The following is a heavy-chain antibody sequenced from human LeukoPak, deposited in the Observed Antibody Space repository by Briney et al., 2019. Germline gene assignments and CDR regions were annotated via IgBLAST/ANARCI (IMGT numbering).Heavy chain of an antibody. D-gene: IGHD2-2*02. J-gene: IGHJ5*02. CDR3: ARGDPIPGAPGT. V-gene: IGHV4-59*11. CDR2: ISYTGST. CDR1: GGSITNHY. Sequence: PSETLSLTCTVSGGSITNHYWSWIRQPPGKGLQWIGYISYTGSTNYNPSLKSRVTMSVDTSKNHFSLNLISVTAADTAVYYCARGDPIPGAPGTWGQGTLVTASS.